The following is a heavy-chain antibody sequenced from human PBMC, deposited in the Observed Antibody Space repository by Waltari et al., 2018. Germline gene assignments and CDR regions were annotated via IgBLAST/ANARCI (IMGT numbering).Heavy chain of an antibody. Sequence: QVQLVQSGAEVKKPGSSVKVSCKASGGTFSRSAIRWVRPAPGQGLEWMGRIIPIFGTANYAQKFQGRVTITADESTSTAYMELSSLRSEDTAVYYCARVGLKRIAVAEDYWGQGTLVTVSS. V-gene: IGHV1-69*15. CDR3: ARVGLKRIAVAEDY. J-gene: IGHJ4*02. D-gene: IGHD6-19*01. CDR2: IIPIFGTA. CDR1: GGTFSRSA.